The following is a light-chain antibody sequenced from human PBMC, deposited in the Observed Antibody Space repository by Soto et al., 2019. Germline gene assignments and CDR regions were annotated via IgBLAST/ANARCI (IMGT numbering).Light chain of an antibody. J-gene: IGLJ1*01. V-gene: IGLV2-14*03. Sequence: QSALTQPASVSGSPGQSITISCTGTSSDVGAYNYVSWYQQRPGKAPRLMIYDVSNRPSGVSNRFSGSKSGNTASLTISGLQAEDEAHYYCCSYAITGPRYVFGAGTKVTVL. CDR2: DVS. CDR1: SSDVGAYNY. CDR3: CSYAITGPRYV.